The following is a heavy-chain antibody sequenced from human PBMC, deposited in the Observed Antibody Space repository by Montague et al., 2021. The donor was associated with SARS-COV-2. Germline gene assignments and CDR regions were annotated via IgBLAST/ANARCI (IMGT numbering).Heavy chain of an antibody. CDR3: ARTVVLADCFDL. D-gene: IGHD4-23*01. V-gene: IGHV4-59*01. CDR1: GESFTYFY. Sequence: SETLSLTCSVSGESFTYFYWSWIRQPPGKGLEWIGYISSTGSTNYNPSFKSRFTISVDTSENQFSLKVTSVTAADTAVYYCARTVVLADCFDLWGRGTLVTVSS. CDR2: ISSTGST. J-gene: IGHJ2*01.